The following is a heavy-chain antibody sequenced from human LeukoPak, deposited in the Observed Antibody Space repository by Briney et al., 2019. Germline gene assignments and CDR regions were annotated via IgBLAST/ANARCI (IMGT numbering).Heavy chain of an antibody. CDR1: GGSISGYY. CDR3: VRHGGDGRRGLDY. J-gene: IGHJ4*02. D-gene: IGHD3-16*01. V-gene: IGHV4-59*08. Sequence: SETLSLTCTVSGGSISGYYWSWIRQPPGKGLEWIAYIHYGGNTNYNPPLKSRVTMSLDTPKNQFSLKLNSVTAADTALYYCVRHGGDGRRGLDYWGQGILVTVSS. CDR2: IHYGGNT.